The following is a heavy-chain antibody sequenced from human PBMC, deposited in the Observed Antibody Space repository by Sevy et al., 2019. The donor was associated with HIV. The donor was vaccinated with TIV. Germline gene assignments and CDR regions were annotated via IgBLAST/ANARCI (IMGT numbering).Heavy chain of an antibody. V-gene: IGHV3-30*04. CDR2: ISYDGSNK. CDR1: GFTFSSYA. CDR3: ARGPDYYDSSGYYYQ. J-gene: IGHJ4*02. D-gene: IGHD3-22*01. Sequence: GGSLRLSCAASGFTFSSYAMHWVRQAPGKGLEWVAVISYDGSNKYYADSVKGRFTISRDNAKNSLYLQMISLRAEDMAVYYCARGPDYYDSSGYYYQWGQGTLVTVSS.